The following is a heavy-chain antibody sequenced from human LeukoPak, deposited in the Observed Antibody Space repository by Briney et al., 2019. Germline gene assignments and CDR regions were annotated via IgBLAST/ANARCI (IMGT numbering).Heavy chain of an antibody. CDR3: ASRHCSGGGCYFAGADPFDY. J-gene: IGHJ4*02. CDR2: IKEDGTET. D-gene: IGHD2-15*01. V-gene: IGHV3-7*03. Sequence: GSLSLSCAASGFMFSSNWMSWVRLAPGKGLEWVANIKEDGTETYYVDSVKGRFTISRDNSKNTLYLQMNSLRAEDTAVYYCASRHCSGGGCYFAGADPFDYWGQGTLVTVSS. CDR1: GFMFSSNW.